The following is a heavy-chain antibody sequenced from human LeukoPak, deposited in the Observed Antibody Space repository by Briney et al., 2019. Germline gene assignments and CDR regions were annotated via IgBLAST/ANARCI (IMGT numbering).Heavy chain of an antibody. CDR3: ASGVGVTDY. V-gene: IGHV3-21*01. CDR1: GFTFSSYE. Sequence: GGSLRLSCAASGFTFSSYEMNWVRQAPGKGLEWVSSISSSSSYIYYADSVKGRFAISRDNAKNSLYLQMNSLRAEDTAVYYCASGVGVTDYWGQGTLVTVSS. CDR2: ISSSSSYI. D-gene: IGHD3-3*01. J-gene: IGHJ4*02.